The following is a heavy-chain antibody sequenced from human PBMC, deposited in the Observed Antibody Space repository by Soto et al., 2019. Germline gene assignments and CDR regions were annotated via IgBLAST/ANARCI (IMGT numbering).Heavy chain of an antibody. CDR1: GDSVSSNSAT. J-gene: IGHJ5*02. CDR2: TYYRSKWYN. D-gene: IGHD3-16*02. CDR3: ARGAALYDYVWGSYRYTNWFDP. V-gene: IGHV6-1*01. Sequence: SQTLTLTCAISGDSVSSNSATWNWIRQSPSRGLEWLGRTYYRSKWYNDYAVSVKSRITINPDTSKNQFSLQLNSVTPEDTAAYYCARGAALYDYVWGSYRYTNWFDPWGQGTLVTVSS.